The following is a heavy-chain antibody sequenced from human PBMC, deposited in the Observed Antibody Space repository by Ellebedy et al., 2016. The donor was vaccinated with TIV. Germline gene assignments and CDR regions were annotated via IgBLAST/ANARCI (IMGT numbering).Heavy chain of an antibody. CDR2: IYPGDSDT. Sequence: GESLKISXKGSGYSFTSYWIGWVRQMPGKGLEWMGIIYPGDSDTRYSPSFQGQVTISADKSISTAYLQWSSLKASDTAMYYCARRGSTSGQYYYYYYGMDVWGQGTTVTVSS. V-gene: IGHV5-51*01. CDR1: GYSFTSYW. CDR3: ARRGSTSGQYYYYYYGMDV. D-gene: IGHD2-2*01. J-gene: IGHJ6*02.